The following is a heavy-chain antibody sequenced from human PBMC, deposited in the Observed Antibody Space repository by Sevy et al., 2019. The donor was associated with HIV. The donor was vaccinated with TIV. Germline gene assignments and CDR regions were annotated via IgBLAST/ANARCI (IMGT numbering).Heavy chain of an antibody. V-gene: IGHV3-53*01. CDR2: IYSGGDT. CDR3: ARDLRVATASGGMDV. D-gene: IGHD6-13*01. Sequence: GGSLRLSCVAYGFTVSSNFMTWVRQAPGKGLEWVSIIYSGGDTYYADSVKGRFTISRDNSKNTQYLQMNNLRAEDTAVYYCARDLRVATASGGMDVWGQGTTVTVSS. CDR1: GFTVSSNF. J-gene: IGHJ6*02.